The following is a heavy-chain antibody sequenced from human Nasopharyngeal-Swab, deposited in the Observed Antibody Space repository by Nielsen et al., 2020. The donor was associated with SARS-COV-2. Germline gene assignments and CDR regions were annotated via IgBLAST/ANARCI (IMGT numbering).Heavy chain of an antibody. CDR3: AKDRASYGPDSADY. Sequence: GESLKISCSGSGFTFRNSVMNWVRQAPGKGLEWVSGISGDGRATFYAPSVKGRFTISRDNSNNTLWLQMDSLGADDTAKYYCAKDRASYGPDSADYWGQGALITVSS. D-gene: IGHD3-10*01. V-gene: IGHV3-23*01. J-gene: IGHJ4*02. CDR2: ISGDGRAT. CDR1: GFTFRNSV.